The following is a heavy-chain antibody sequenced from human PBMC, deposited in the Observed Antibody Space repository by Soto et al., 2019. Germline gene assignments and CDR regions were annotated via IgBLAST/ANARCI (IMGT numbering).Heavy chain of an antibody. V-gene: IGHV3-30*18. Sequence: GSLRLSCAASGFMFNAYGMHWVRQAPGKGLEWVAVISFDGNNQYYEDSVKGRFTISRDNSKNTLYLEMDSLRAEDTAVYFCVKAGTMAGTGTTPRSFDVWGRGTLVTVSS. CDR1: GFMFNAYG. J-gene: IGHJ3*01. CDR3: VKAGTMAGTGTTPRSFDV. D-gene: IGHD1-1*01. CDR2: ISFDGNNQ.